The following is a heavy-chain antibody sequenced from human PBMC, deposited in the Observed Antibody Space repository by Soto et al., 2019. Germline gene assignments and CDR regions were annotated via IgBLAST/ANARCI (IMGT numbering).Heavy chain of an antibody. CDR3: SRDDSDWFFN. Sequence: PGGSLRLSCVGSGFSFSNYGMHWVRQAPGKGLEWVAVMWYDGSNKYYADSVKGRFTISRDDSKKTAYLQMNSLESEDTAVYYCSRDDSDWFFNWGRGTLVTVSS. CDR1: GFSFSNYG. CDR2: MWYDGSNK. J-gene: IGHJ4*02. D-gene: IGHD3-9*01. V-gene: IGHV3-33*08.